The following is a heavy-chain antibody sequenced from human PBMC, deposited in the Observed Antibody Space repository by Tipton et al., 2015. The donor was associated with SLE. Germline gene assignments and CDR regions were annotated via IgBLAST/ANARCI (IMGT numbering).Heavy chain of an antibody. CDR2: IYYSGST. CDR1: GGSITSTNDY. J-gene: IGHJ3*02. V-gene: IGHV4-39*06. Sequence: TLSLTCTVSGGSITSTNDYWGWIRQPPGKGLEWVGSIYYSGSTYYNPSLRSRVNISVDTAKNQFALSLSSVTAADTAVYCCARDGDAIIGTTGAFDIWGQGTMVTVSA. D-gene: IGHD1-14*01. CDR3: ARDGDAIIGTTGAFDI.